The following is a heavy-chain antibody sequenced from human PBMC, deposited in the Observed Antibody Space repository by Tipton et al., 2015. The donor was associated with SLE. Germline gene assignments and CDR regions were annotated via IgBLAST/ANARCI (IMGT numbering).Heavy chain of an antibody. CDR3: ARPGTYSSSWYYFDY. D-gene: IGHD6-13*01. Sequence: TLSLTCTVSAGSITSSSYYWAWIRQPPGKGLEWIGTIYHSGSTYYNPSLKSRVTISVDMSKNQFSLKLRSVTAADTAVYYCARPGTYSSSWYYFDYWGQGTLVTVSS. J-gene: IGHJ4*02. V-gene: IGHV4-39*01. CDR2: IYHSGST. CDR1: AGSITSSSYY.